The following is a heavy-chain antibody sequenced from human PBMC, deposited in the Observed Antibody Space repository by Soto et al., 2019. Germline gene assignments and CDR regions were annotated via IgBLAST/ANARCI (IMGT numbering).Heavy chain of an antibody. CDR2: INPSGGST. J-gene: IGHJ4*02. Sequence: ASVKVSCKASGYTFTRYYIHWVRQAPGQGLEWMGIINPSGGSTSYAQKFQGRVTMTRDTSTSTVYMELSSLRSEDTAVYYCARARAAAGTPGYWGQGTLVTVSS. V-gene: IGHV1-46*01. CDR1: GYTFTRYY. CDR3: ARARAAAGTPGY. D-gene: IGHD6-13*01.